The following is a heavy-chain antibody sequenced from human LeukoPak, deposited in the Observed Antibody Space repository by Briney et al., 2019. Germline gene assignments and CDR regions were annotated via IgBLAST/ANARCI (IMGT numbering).Heavy chain of an antibody. J-gene: IGHJ4*02. CDR3: ARAHKLRYFDWLYNY. Sequence: GGSLRLSCAASGFTFSSYWMSWVRQALGKGLEWVANIKQDGSEKYYVDSVKGRFTISRDNAKNSLYLQMNSLRAEDTAVYYCARAHKLRYFDWLYNYWGQGTLVTVSS. CDR1: GFTFSSYW. CDR2: IKQDGSEK. D-gene: IGHD3-9*01. V-gene: IGHV3-7*03.